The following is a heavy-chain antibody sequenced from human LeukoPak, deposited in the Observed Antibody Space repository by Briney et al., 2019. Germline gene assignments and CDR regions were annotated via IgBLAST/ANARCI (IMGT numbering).Heavy chain of an antibody. J-gene: IGHJ2*01. V-gene: IGHV3-53*01. CDR1: GFSLSLNY. D-gene: IGHD3-3*02. CDR2: LYSGSDT. CDR3: ARVGDHFHWYLDL. Sequence: GGSLRLSCAASGFSLSLNYMNWVRQAPGKGLEWVSLLYSGSDTYYADSVKGRFTISRDSSKNMLFLQMNSLRAEDTAVYYCARVGDHFHWYLDLWGRGTLVTVSS.